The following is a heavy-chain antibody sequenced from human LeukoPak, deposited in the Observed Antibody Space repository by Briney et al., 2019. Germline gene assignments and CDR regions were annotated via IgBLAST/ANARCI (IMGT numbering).Heavy chain of an antibody. Sequence: PSETLSLTCIVSGDSISSSSSYWGWIRQPPGKGLEWIGSRYYRGSTYYNPSLESRVTISEDTSKNQLSLKLSSVTAADTAVYYCGRQENRIAAASAGYWGQGVLVTVSS. V-gene: IGHV4-39*01. CDR2: RYYRGST. CDR3: GRQENRIAAASAGY. CDR1: GDSISSSSSY. D-gene: IGHD6-13*01. J-gene: IGHJ4*02.